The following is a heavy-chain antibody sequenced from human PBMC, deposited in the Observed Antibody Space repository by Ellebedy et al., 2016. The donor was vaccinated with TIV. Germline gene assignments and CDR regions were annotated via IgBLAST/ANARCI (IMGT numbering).Heavy chain of an antibody. CDR2: ISWNSGNI. V-gene: IGHV3-9*01. D-gene: IGHD3-22*01. Sequence: SLKISXAASGFTFDDYAMHWVRQAPGKGLEWVSGISWNSGNIGYADSVKGRFTISRDDAKNALYLELNSLRAEDTAVYYCARERCESNGYCDHDPFDIWGQGTMVTVSS. CDR3: ARERCESNGYCDHDPFDI. CDR1: GFTFDDYA. J-gene: IGHJ3*02.